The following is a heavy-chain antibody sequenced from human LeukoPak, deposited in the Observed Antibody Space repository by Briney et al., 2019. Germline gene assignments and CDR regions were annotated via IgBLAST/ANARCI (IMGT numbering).Heavy chain of an antibody. V-gene: IGHV3-9*01. CDR3: AKERTLYSSSPYPLFQH. CDR2: ISWNSGSI. Sequence: PGRSLRLSCAASGFTFDDYAMHWVRQAPGKGLEWVSGISWNSGSIGYADSVKGRFTISRDNAKNSLYLQMNSLRAEDTALYYCAKERTLYSSSPYPLFQHWGQGTLVTVSS. CDR1: GFTFDDYA. J-gene: IGHJ1*01. D-gene: IGHD6-13*01.